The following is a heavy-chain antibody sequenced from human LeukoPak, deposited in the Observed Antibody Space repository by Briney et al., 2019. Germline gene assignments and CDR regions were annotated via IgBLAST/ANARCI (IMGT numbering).Heavy chain of an antibody. CDR3: AREAPEAYCSGGSCYGGGFDY. J-gene: IGHJ4*02. D-gene: IGHD2-15*01. V-gene: IGHV3-23*01. CDR1: GFTFSSYA. CDR2: ISGSGGST. Sequence: GGSLRLSCAASGFTFSSYAMSWVRQAPGKGLEWVSAISGSGGSTYYADSVKGRLTISRDNSKNTLYLQMNSLRAEDTAVYYCAREAPEAYCSGGSCYGGGFDYWGQGTLVTVSS.